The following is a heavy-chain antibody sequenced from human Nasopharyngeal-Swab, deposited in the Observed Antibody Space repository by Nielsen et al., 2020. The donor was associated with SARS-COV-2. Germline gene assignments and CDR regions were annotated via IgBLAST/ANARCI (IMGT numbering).Heavy chain of an antibody. CDR2: VNYTGST. V-gene: IGHV4-59*08. CDR1: GGSISRYY. D-gene: IGHD2-2*01. Sequence: SETLSLTCAFSGGSISRYYWSWIRQPPGEGLEWIGYVNYTGSTNYNPSLKSRVTISVDTSKNHFSLRLSSVTAADTAVYFCARQRQYQLLTYSYYYGMDVWGQGTTVTVSS. J-gene: IGHJ6*02. CDR3: ARQRQYQLLTYSYYYGMDV.